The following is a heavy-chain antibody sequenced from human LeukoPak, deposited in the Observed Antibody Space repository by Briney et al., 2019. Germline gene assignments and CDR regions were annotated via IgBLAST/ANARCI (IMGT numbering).Heavy chain of an antibody. CDR3: ARDQELCFGEFSFDY. Sequence: GGSLRLSCAASGFTFSSYSMNWVRQAPGNGLEWVSSISSSSSYIYYADSVKGRFTISRDNAKNSLYLQMNSLRAEDTAVYYCARDQELCFGEFSFDYWGQGTLVTVSS. CDR1: GFTFSSYS. V-gene: IGHV3-21*01. D-gene: IGHD3-10*01. J-gene: IGHJ4*02. CDR2: ISSSSSYI.